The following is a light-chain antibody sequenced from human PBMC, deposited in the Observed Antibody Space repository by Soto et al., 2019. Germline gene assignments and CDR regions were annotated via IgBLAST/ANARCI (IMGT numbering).Light chain of an antibody. J-gene: IGKJ1*01. V-gene: IGKV1-5*03. CDR2: KAS. CDR3: QQYNSHAT. Sequence: DIPMTQSPSTLSASVGDRVTIACRASQSISSWLAWYQQKPGKAPKLLIYKASNLESGVPSRFSGSGSGTEFTLTISSLQPDDFATYYCQQYNSHATFGQGTKVEIK. CDR1: QSISSW.